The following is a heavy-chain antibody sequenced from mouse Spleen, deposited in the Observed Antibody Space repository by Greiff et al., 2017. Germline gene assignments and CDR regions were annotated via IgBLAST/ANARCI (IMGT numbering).Heavy chain of an antibody. J-gene: IGHJ3*01. CDR2: ISYSGST. CDR3: ASHYYGSIAWFAY. CDR1: GDSITSGY. V-gene: IGHV3-8*02. D-gene: IGHD1-1*01. Sequence: VQLQQSGPSLVKPSQTLSLTCSVTGDSITSGYWNWIRKFPGNKLEYMGYISYSGSTYYNPSLKSRISITRDTSKNQYYLQLNSVTTEDTATYYCASHYYGSIAWFAYWGQGTLVTVSA.